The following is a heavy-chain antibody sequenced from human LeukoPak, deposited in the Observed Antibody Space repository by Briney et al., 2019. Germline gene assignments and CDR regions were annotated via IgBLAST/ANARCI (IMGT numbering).Heavy chain of an antibody. D-gene: IGHD3-16*01. CDR1: GYTFTVYY. V-gene: IGHV1-2*02. J-gene: IGHJ5*02. CDR3: AREESVTIGGPWFDR. CDR2: INPNSGGT. Sequence: ASVKGSCKASGYTFTVYYMRWVRQAPGQGLEWMGWINPNSGGTNYAQKCQGRVTMTRDTSSSTAYMELSRLTSDDKAAYSCAREESVTIGGPWFDRWGQGILVTAS.